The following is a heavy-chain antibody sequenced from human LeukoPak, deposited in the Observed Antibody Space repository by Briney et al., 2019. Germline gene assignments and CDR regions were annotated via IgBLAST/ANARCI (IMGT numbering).Heavy chain of an antibody. CDR2: INPNSGGT. CDR1: GYTFTGYY. Sequence: GASVKVSCKASGYTFTGYYMHWVRQAPGQGLEWMGWINPNSGGTNYAQKFQGRVTMTRDTSISTAYMELSRLRSDDTAVYYCARADVVPSANQNAFDIWRQGTMVTVSP. CDR3: ARADVVPSANQNAFDI. V-gene: IGHV1-2*02. D-gene: IGHD2-2*01. J-gene: IGHJ3*02.